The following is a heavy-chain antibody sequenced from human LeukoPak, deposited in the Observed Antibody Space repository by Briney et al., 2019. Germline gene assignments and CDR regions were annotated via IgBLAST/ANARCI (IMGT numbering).Heavy chain of an antibody. J-gene: IGHJ4*02. V-gene: IGHV3-23*01. CDR2: ISASGGTT. D-gene: IGHD5-12*01. CDR3: AKGGYSGYDYVDY. Sequence: PTGGSLRLSCAASGLTFTIYAMSWVRQAPGKGLEWVSTISASGGTTYDADSVKGRFTISRDNSKNTLYLQMNSLRAEDTAVYYCAKGGYSGYDYVDYWGQGTLVTVSS. CDR1: GLTFTIYA.